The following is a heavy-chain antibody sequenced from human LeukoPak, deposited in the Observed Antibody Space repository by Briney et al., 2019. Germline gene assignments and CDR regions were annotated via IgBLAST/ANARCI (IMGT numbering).Heavy chain of an antibody. J-gene: IGHJ4*02. V-gene: IGHV3-21*01. CDR1: GFTFSSYS. D-gene: IGHD4-17*01. CDR2: ISSSSSYI. CDR3: ARDTVTTPYFDY. Sequence: PGGSLRLSCAASGFTFSSYSMNWVRQAPGKGLVWVSSISSSSSYIYYADSVKGRFTISRDNAKNSLYLQMNSLRAEDTAVYYCARDTVTTPYFDYWGQGTLVTVSS.